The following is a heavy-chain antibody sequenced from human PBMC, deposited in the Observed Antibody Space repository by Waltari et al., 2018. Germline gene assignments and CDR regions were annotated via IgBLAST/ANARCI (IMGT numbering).Heavy chain of an antibody. CDR2: IRTNANNYAT. V-gene: IGHV3-73*01. CDR3: SRHDPLDF. J-gene: IGHJ4*02. CDR1: GFIFSDYA. Sequence: EVQLVESGGGLVQPGGSLKLSCAASGFIFSDYAIHWVRKASGKGLEWVGRIRTNANNYATSYGASVKGRFTISRDDSRNTAYLQMNSLKIDDTAVYFCSRHDPLDFWGQGTLVTVSS.